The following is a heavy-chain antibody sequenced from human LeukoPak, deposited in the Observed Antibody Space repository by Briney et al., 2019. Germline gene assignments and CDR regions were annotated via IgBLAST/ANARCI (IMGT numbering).Heavy chain of an antibody. CDR2: IYYSGST. CDR1: GGSISSGSYY. Sequence: SETLSLTCTVSGGSISSGSYYWGWIRQPPGKGLEWIGSIYYSGSTYYNPSLKSRVTISVDTSKNQFSLKLTSVTAADTAVYYCAREGGGFDYWGQGTLVTVSS. D-gene: IGHD3-16*01. V-gene: IGHV4-39*07. J-gene: IGHJ4*02. CDR3: AREGGGFDY.